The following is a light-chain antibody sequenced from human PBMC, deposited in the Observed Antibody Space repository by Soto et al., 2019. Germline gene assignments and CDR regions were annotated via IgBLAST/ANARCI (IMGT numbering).Light chain of an antibody. Sequence: DIQMTQSPSSLSASVGDRVSITCRASQSIYNYLNWYQQRPGKAPKILINAASSLQGGVPSRFSGSGSGTEFTLTIISLQPEDFATYFCQQTYGTPHTFGQGTKLETK. CDR1: QSIYNY. CDR2: AAS. J-gene: IGKJ2*01. V-gene: IGKV1-39*01. CDR3: QQTYGTPHT.